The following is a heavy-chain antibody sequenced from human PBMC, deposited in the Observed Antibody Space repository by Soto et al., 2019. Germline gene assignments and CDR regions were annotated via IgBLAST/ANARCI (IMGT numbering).Heavy chain of an antibody. CDR1: GFTVSSYS. J-gene: IGHJ4*02. V-gene: IGHV3-23*01. CDR2: ISGSGGST. D-gene: IGHD1-26*01. CDR3: AKALGSYRKSDY. Sequence: XGSLRLSCAASGFTVSSYSMSWVRQAPGKGLEWVSAISGSGGSTYYADSVKGRFTISRDNSKNTLYLQMNSLRAEDTAVYYCAKALGSYRKSDYWGQGTLVTVYS.